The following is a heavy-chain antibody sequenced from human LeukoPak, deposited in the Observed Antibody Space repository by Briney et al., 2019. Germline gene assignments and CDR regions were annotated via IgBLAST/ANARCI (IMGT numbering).Heavy chain of an antibody. D-gene: IGHD5-18*01. CDR3: ARGEDTAMASIDY. Sequence: ASVKVAGKASGGTFISYAISWVRQAPGQGLEWMEGIIPIFGTANYAQKFQGRVTITTDESTSTAYMELSSLRSEDTAVYYCARGEDTAMASIDYWGQGTLVTVSS. J-gene: IGHJ4*02. V-gene: IGHV1-69*05. CDR2: IIPIFGTA. CDR1: GGTFISYA.